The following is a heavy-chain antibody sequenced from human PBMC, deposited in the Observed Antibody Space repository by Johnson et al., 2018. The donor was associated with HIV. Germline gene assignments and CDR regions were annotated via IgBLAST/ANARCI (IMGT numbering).Heavy chain of an antibody. CDR3: ASLPGDAFDI. V-gene: IGHV3-30-3*01. CDR2: ISYDGNNK. D-gene: IGHD2-2*01. Sequence: QVQLVESGGGVVQPGRSLRLSCAASGFTFSSYAMHWVRQAPGKGQEWVAVISYDGNNKYYADSVKGRFTISRDNSKNTLYLQMNSLRAEDTAVYYCASLPGDAFDIWGQGTMVTVSS. J-gene: IGHJ3*02. CDR1: GFTFSSYA.